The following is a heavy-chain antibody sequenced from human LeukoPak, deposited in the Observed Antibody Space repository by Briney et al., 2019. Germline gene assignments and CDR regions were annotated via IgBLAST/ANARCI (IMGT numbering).Heavy chain of an antibody. J-gene: IGHJ1*01. Sequence: GGSLGLSCAASGFTFSSYWMHWVRQAPGKGLVWVSRINSDGSSTSYADSVKGRFTISRDNSKNTLYLQMNSLRAEDTAVYYCARDFCSGGTCYPFHHWGQGTLATVSS. D-gene: IGHD2-15*01. CDR2: INSDGSST. CDR1: GFTFSSYW. V-gene: IGHV3-74*01. CDR3: ARDFCSGGTCYPFHH.